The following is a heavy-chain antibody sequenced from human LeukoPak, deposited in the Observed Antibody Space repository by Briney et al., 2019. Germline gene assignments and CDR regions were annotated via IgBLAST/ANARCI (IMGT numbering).Heavy chain of an antibody. J-gene: IGHJ4*02. Sequence: ASVRVSCKTSGYTFTDYDITWVRQAPGQGLEWMGRVSPYNGNTYYSQRYQDRVTITKDTSTGTAYMDLRNLRTDDTAMYYCARNGRVRRVVKDLFEYWGQGTLVAVSS. CDR2: VSPYNGNT. CDR3: ARNGRVRRVVKDLFEY. CDR1: GYTFTDYD. D-gene: IGHD3-10*01. V-gene: IGHV1-18*01.